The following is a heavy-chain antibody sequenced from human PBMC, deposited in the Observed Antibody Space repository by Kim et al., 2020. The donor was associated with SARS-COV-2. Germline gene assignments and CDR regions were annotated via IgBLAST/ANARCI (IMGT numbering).Heavy chain of an antibody. CDR3: ARLGQWELLSYFDY. D-gene: IGHD1-26*01. CDR1: GGSISSSSYY. V-gene: IGHV4-39*01. CDR2: IYYSGST. J-gene: IGHJ4*02. Sequence: SETLSLTCTVSGGSISSSSYYWGWIRQPPGKGLEWIGSIYYSGSTYYNPSLKSRVTISVDTSKNQFSLKLSSVTAADTAVYYCARLGQWELLSYFDYWGQGTLVTVSS.